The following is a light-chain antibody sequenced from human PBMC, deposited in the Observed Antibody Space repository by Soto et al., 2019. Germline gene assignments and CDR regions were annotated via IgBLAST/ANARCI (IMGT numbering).Light chain of an antibody. CDR2: DAS. Sequence: EVVMTQSPATLSVSPGERATLSCRASQSVSSNLAWYQQKPGQAPRLLIYDASTRATGVPARFSGSGSGTDFTLTISSLQSEDFALYYCQQYNNSPPTFGPGTKVDIK. CDR3: QQYNNSPPT. CDR1: QSVSSN. J-gene: IGKJ3*01. V-gene: IGKV3D-15*01.